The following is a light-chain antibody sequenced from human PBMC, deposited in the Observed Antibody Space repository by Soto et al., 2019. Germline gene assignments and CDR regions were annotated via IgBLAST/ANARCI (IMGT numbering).Light chain of an antibody. Sequence: QSALTQPASVSGSPGQSITISCTGTSSDVGSYNLVSWYQQHPGKAPKLMIYEGSKRPSGVSNRFSGSKSGNTASLTISGLQDEDEADFYCCSYESSSTLVFGGGTKVTVL. V-gene: IGLV2-23*01. J-gene: IGLJ2*01. CDR3: CSYESSSTLV. CDR2: EGS. CDR1: SSDVGSYNL.